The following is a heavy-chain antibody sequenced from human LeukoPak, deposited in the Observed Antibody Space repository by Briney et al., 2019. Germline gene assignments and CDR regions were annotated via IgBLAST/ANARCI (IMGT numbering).Heavy chain of an antibody. D-gene: IGHD4-17*01. Sequence: GGSLRLSCAASGFTFSSYWMSWVRQAPGKGLEWVANIKQDGSEKYYVDSVKGRFTISRGNAKNSLYLQMNSLRAEDTAVYYCATYFFSNGDKQEYFQHWGQGTLVTVSS. CDR2: IKQDGSEK. J-gene: IGHJ1*01. V-gene: IGHV3-7*01. CDR1: GFTFSSYW. CDR3: ATYFFSNGDKQEYFQH.